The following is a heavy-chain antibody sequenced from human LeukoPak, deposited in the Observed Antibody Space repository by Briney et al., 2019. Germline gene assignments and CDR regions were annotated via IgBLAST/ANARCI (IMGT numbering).Heavy chain of an antibody. V-gene: IGHV4-61*02. CDR1: GGSISSWTYY. CDR2: IYTSGST. D-gene: IGHD3-3*01. CDR3: ARNIRFLEWLFGWFGP. J-gene: IGHJ5*02. Sequence: SETLSLTCTISGGSISSWTYYWGWIRQPAGKGLEWIGRIYTSGSTNYNPSLKSRVTMSVDTSKNQFSLKLSSVTAADTAVYYCARNIRFLEWLFGWFGPWGQGTLVTVSS.